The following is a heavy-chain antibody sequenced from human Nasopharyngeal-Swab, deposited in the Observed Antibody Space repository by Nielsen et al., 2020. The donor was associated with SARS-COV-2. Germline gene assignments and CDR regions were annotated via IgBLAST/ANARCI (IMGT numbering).Heavy chain of an antibody. V-gene: IGHV3-21*01. CDR3: ARGCVLTGPTCNYYGMDV. J-gene: IGHJ6*02. Sequence: GGSLRLSCAASGFTFSDYYMSWVRQAPGKGLEWVSSISSSSSYIYYADSVKGRFTISRDNAKNSLYLQMNSLRAEDTAVYYCARGCVLTGPTCNYYGMDVWGQGTTVTVSS. CDR2: ISSSSSYI. CDR1: GFTFSDYY. D-gene: IGHD3-9*01.